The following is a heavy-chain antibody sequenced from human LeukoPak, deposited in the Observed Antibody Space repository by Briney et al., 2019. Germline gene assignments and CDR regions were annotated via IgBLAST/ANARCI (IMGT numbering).Heavy chain of an antibody. CDR1: GYTFTSYY. V-gene: IGHV1-46*01. D-gene: IGHD3-10*01. CDR2: INPSGGST. CDR3: ARDLGYYGSGSYYIGDY. J-gene: IGHJ4*02. Sequence: VASVKVSCKASGYTFTSYYMHWVRQAPGQGLEWMGIINPSGGSTSYAQKFQGRVTMTRDMSTSTVYMELSSLRSEDTAVYYCARDLGYYGSGSYYIGDYWGQGTLVTVSS.